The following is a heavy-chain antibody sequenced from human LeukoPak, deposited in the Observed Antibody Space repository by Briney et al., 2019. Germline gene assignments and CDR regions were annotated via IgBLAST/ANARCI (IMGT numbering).Heavy chain of an antibody. Sequence: PGGSLRLSCAASGFTFSSYEMNWVRRAPGKGLEWVSYISSSGSTIYYADSVKGRFTISRDNAKNSLYLQMNSLRAEDTAVYYCARRTGTNPFDYWGQGTLVTVSS. D-gene: IGHD7-27*01. V-gene: IGHV3-48*03. CDR2: ISSSGSTI. CDR1: GFTFSSYE. CDR3: ARRTGTNPFDY. J-gene: IGHJ4*02.